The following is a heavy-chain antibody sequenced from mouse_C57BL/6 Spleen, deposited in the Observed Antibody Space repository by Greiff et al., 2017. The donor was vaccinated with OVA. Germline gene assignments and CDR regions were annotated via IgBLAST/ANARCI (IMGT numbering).Heavy chain of an antibody. CDR1: GFSLTSYG. Sequence: VKLVESGPGLVQPSQSLSITCTVSGFSLTSYGVHWVRQSPGKGLEWLGVIWRGGSTDYNAAFMSRLSITKDNSKSQVFFKMNSLQADDTAIYYCAKNHYYDYDGYFDVWGTGTTVTVSS. CDR3: AKNHYYDYDGYFDV. D-gene: IGHD2-4*01. J-gene: IGHJ1*03. V-gene: IGHV2-5*01. CDR2: IWRGGST.